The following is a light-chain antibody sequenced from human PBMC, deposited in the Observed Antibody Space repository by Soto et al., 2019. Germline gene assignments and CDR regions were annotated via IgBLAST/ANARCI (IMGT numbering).Light chain of an antibody. CDR2: ENN. CDR3: AAWDSPDYV. J-gene: IGLJ1*01. Sequence: QSVLTQPPSVSAAPGQRGTISCSGSSSNIGNNYVSWYQQFPGTAPRLLIYENNVRPSGIPDRFSGSKSGTSATLGIIGLQTGDEADYYCAAWDSPDYVFGTGTKVTVL. CDR1: SSNIGNNY. V-gene: IGLV1-51*02.